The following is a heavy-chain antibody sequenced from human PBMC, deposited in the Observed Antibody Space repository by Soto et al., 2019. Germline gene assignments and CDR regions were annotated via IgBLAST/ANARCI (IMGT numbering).Heavy chain of an antibody. CDR3: ARSGDSFGFTDY. J-gene: IGHJ4*02. V-gene: IGHV3-23*01. Sequence: PGGSLRLSCAGSGFTPTTTPLSWVRQPPGKGLEWVTTISGTASRTYYADSVKGRFFISRDNSKNTVTLQMNNLTVDDTAVYYCARSGDSFGFTDYWGQGTLVTVSS. CDR1: GFTPTTTP. D-gene: IGHD5-18*01. CDR2: ISGTASRT.